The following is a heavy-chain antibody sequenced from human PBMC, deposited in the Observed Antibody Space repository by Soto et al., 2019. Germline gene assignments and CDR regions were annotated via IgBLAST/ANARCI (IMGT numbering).Heavy chain of an antibody. CDR2: IYWNDDK. CDR1: GFSLSTSGEG. D-gene: IGHD3-3*01. Sequence: QITLKESGPTQVKPTQTLTLTCTFSGFSLSTSGEGVGWIRQPPGKALEWLALIYWNDDKPYSTSLKNRLTVTKDASKNQVVLTMTNMDPVDTATYYSVHSKYTDFWSGYYSFYFDYWGQGTLVTVSS. J-gene: IGHJ4*02. CDR3: VHSKYTDFWSGYYSFYFDY. V-gene: IGHV2-5*01.